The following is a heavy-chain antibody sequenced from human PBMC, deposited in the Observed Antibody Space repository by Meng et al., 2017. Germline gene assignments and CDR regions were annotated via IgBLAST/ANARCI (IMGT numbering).Heavy chain of an antibody. CDR1: GFTFSSYS. J-gene: IGHJ4*02. Sequence: GESLKISRAASGFTFSSYSMNWVRQAPGKGLEWVSSISSSSSYIYYADSVKGRFTISRDNAKNSLYLQMNSLRAEDTAVYYCARDLPGIAAAGVIDYWGQGTLVTVSS. D-gene: IGHD6-13*01. CDR3: ARDLPGIAAAGVIDY. CDR2: ISSSSSYI. V-gene: IGHV3-21*01.